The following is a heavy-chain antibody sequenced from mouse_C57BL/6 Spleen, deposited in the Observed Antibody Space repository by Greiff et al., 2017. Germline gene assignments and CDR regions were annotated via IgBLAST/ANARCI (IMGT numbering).Heavy chain of an antibody. D-gene: IGHD2-5*01. CDR3: VRHSNDAMDY. J-gene: IGHJ4*01. V-gene: IGHV10-1*01. Sequence: EVQLVESGGGLVQPKGSLKLSCAASGFSFNTYAMNWVRQAPGKGLEWVARIRSKSNNYATYYADSVKDRFTISRDDSESMLYLQMNNLKTEDTAMYYCVRHSNDAMDYWGQGTSVTVSS. CDR2: IRSKSNNYAT. CDR1: GFSFNTYA.